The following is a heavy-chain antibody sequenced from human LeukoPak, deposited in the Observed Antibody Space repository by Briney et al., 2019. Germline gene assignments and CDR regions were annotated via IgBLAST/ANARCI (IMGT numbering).Heavy chain of an antibody. J-gene: IGHJ6*03. D-gene: IGHD6-19*01. CDR2: IYTSGST. CDR1: GGSISSGSYY. V-gene: IGHV4-61*02. CDR3: ARVIAVAGIGSGDMDV. Sequence: NASETLSLTCTVSGGSISSGSYYWSWIRQPAGKGLEWIGRIYTSGSTNYNPSLKSRVTISVDTSKNQFSLKLSSVTAADTAVYYCARVIAVAGIGSGDMDVWGKGTTVTISS.